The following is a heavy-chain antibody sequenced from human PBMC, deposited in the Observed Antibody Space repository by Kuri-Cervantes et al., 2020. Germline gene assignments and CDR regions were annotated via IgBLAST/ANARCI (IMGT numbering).Heavy chain of an antibody. V-gene: IGHV4-39*07. D-gene: IGHD2-15*01. CDR1: GGSISSSSYY. Sequence: SETLSLTCTVSGGSISSSSYYWGWIRQPPGKGLEWIGSIYYGGSTYYNPSLKSRVTISVDTSKNQFSLRLSSVTAADTAVYYCARDHRRFRRSGGSEFDPWGQGTLVTVSS. CDR2: IYYGGST. J-gene: IGHJ5*02. CDR3: ARDHRRFRRSGGSEFDP.